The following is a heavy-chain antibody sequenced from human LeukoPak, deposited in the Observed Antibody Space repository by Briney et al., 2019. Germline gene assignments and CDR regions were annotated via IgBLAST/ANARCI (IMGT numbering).Heavy chain of an antibody. D-gene: IGHD3-22*01. Sequence: GGSLRLSCAASGFTFSGSAMHWVRQASGKGLEWVGRIRSKANSYATAYAASVKGRFTISGDDSKNTAYLQMNSLKTEDTAVYYCTRLARYYYDSSGSRITPDYYFDYWGQGTLVTVSS. J-gene: IGHJ4*02. CDR2: IRSKANSYAT. V-gene: IGHV3-73*01. CDR3: TRLARYYYDSSGSRITPDYYFDY. CDR1: GFTFSGSA.